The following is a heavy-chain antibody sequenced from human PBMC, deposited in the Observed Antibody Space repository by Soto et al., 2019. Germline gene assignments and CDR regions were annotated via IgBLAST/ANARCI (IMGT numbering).Heavy chain of an antibody. J-gene: IGHJ4*02. D-gene: IGHD5-12*01. CDR1: GYTFTTYD. CDR3: VRGPYSGFAY. CDR2: MNPKTGKA. V-gene: IGHV1-8*01. Sequence: QVQLVQSGAEVKEPGASVKVSCQASGYTFTTYDINWVRQATGQGLEWMGWMNPKTGKAGYAQKFQGRVTMTRNTSTSTAYLEVSSLRSEDTDVFFCVRGPYSGFAYWGQGTLVTVSS.